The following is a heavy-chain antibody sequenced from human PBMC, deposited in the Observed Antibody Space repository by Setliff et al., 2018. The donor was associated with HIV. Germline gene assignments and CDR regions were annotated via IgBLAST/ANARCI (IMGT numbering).Heavy chain of an antibody. Sequence: GESLKISCKGSAYSFTTFWISWVRQMPGKGLEWMGRLDPRDSYTDYSPSFQGHVTISGDKSSSTAYLQWSSLKASDTATYYCARLLRRPHDFFYMDVWGKGTTVTVSS. CDR2: LDPRDSYT. D-gene: IGHD2-15*01. CDR1: AYSFTTFW. J-gene: IGHJ6*03. V-gene: IGHV5-10-1*01. CDR3: ARLLRRPHDFFYMDV.